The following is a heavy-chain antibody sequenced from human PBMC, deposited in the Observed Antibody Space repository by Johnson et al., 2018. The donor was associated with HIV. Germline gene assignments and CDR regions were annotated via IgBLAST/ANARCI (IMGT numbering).Heavy chain of an antibody. D-gene: IGHD3-3*01. CDR2: ISSDGSNI. CDR3: ALLRFLEWPTGLWSAFDI. Sequence: QVQLVESGGGVVQPGRSLRLSCTTSGFIFSSYGMHWVRQSPCKGLEWVAFISSDGSNIYYADSVRGRFTISRDNSNNTLYLQMNSLRPEDTAVYNCALLRFLEWPTGLWSAFDIWGQGTMVTVSS. CDR1: GFIFSSYG. V-gene: IGHV3-30*03. J-gene: IGHJ3*02.